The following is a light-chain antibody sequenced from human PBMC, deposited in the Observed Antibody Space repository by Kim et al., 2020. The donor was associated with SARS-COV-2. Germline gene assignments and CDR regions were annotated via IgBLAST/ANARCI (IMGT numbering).Light chain of an antibody. Sequence: ASVEDRVTITCRASQSISSYLNWYQQKPGKAPKLLIYAASSLQSGVPSRFSGSGSGTDFTLTISSLQPEDFATYYCQQSYSTPPYTFGQGTKLEI. CDR3: QQSYSTPPYT. CDR1: QSISSY. J-gene: IGKJ2*01. CDR2: AAS. V-gene: IGKV1-39*01.